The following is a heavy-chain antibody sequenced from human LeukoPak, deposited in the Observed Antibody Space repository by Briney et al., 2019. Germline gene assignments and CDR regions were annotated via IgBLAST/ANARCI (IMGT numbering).Heavy chain of an antibody. D-gene: IGHD5-12*01. CDR3: ARLANIANYYYYYMDV. CDR1: GGSFSGYY. CDR2: INHSGSA. Sequence: SETLSLTCTVYGGSFSGYYWSWIRQSPGKGLEWIGEINHSGSAKYIPSLKSRLTISVDTSKNQFSLRLTSVTAADTAVYYCARLANIANYYYYYMDVWGKGTTVTISS. J-gene: IGHJ6*03. V-gene: IGHV4-34*01.